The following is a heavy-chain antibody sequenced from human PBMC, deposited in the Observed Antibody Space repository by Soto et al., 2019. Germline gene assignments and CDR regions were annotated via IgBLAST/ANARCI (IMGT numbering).Heavy chain of an antibody. J-gene: IGHJ4*02. D-gene: IGHD3-3*01. Sequence: GGSLRLSCAASGFNFGNYAISWVRQAPGKGPERVSSIGGGGNTYYADSVKGRFTISRDNSKNTLFLQMNSLRAEDTALYYCAKIYYDFWSGYPYYFDCWGQGTLVTVSS. CDR3: AKIYYDFWSGYPYYFDC. V-gene: IGHV3-23*01. CDR1: GFNFGNYA. CDR2: IGGGGNT.